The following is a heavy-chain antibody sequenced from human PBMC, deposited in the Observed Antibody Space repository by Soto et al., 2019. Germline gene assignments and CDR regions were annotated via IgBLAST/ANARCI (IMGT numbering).Heavy chain of an antibody. CDR3: SITRHYHGAAFDS. CDR1: GYSFTNYY. Sequence: PGESLKISCKGSGYSFTNYYIGWVRQMPGKGLEWMGIIYPGDSETTYSPSFQGQVTFSVDKSLNIAYLQWSSLKASDTGIYYCSITRHYHGAAFDSWGHGTLVTVSS. D-gene: IGHD3-10*01. CDR2: IYPGDSET. V-gene: IGHV5-51*01. J-gene: IGHJ4*01.